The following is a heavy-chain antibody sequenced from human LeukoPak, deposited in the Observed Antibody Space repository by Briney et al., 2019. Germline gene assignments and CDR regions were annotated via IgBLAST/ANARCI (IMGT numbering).Heavy chain of an antibody. D-gene: IGHD1-14*01. CDR2: IYTSGSI. CDR3: ARFPGGAEYRHYYYMDV. J-gene: IGHJ6*03. Sequence: SETLSLTCTVSGGSISSTHYYWAWIRQPPGKGLEWIANIYTSGSIRYKPSLMSRVTISLDTSNNQFSLQLSSVTAADTAVYYCARFPGGAEYRHYYYMDVWGTGTTVTVSS. V-gene: IGHV4-39*07. CDR1: GGSISSTHYY.